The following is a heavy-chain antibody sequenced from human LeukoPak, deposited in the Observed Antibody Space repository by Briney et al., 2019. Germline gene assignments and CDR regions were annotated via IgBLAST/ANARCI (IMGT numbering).Heavy chain of an antibody. CDR3: ARSYDSTYYMDV. V-gene: IGHV1-18*01. Sequence: ASVKVSGKAAGYTFTSYGISWVRQAPGQGLEWMGWISAYNANTNYAQNLQGRVTMTTDTSTNTAYMELRSLRSDDTAVYYCARSYDSTYYMDVWGKGTTVTVSS. CDR1: GYTFTSYG. CDR2: ISAYNANT. J-gene: IGHJ6*03. D-gene: IGHD3-22*01.